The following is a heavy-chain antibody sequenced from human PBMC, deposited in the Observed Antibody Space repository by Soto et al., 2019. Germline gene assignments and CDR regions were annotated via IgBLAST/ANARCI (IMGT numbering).Heavy chain of an antibody. J-gene: IGHJ4*02. CDR3: ARDTLGGAYNFLH. D-gene: IGHD3-3*01. Sequence: EVQLVESGGDLVLPGGSLRLSCAASGFTVSSLFMTWVRQAPGKGLQWVAVISSNGNTYYADSVKGRFTISRDNSENTVYLQMNSLRAEYTAMYYCARDTLGGAYNFLHGGQGTLVTVSS. CDR2: ISSNGNT. V-gene: IGHV3-66*01. CDR1: GFTVSSLF.